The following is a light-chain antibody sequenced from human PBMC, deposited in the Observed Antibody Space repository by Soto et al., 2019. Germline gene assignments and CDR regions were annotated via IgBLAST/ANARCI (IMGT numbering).Light chain of an antibody. Sequence: QSALTQPASVSGSPRQSITISGTGTNRDVGSYNLVSWFQQHPGKAPKVLIFEVTKRPSGVSDRFSGFKSGNTSSLTISGLQAEDEEDYYCFSYAGDNLYVFGTGPKLTVL. V-gene: IGLV2-23*02. CDR1: NRDVGSYNL. J-gene: IGLJ1*01. CDR2: EVT. CDR3: FSYAGDNLYV.